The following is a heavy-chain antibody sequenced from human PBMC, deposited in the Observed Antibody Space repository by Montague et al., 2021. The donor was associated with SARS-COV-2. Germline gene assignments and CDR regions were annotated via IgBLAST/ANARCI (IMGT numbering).Heavy chain of an antibody. D-gene: IGHD3-22*01. CDR3: ARGWFSPMLVVVIRGPFDY. Sequence: SETLSLTCTVSGGSISSSSYYWGWIRQPPGKGLEWIRTIYYSGSTYYNPSLKSRVTISVDTSKNQFSLKLSSVTAADTAVYYCARGWFSPMLVVVIRGPFDYWGQGALVTASS. CDR2: IYYSGST. V-gene: IGHV4-39*07. CDR1: GGSISSSSYY. J-gene: IGHJ4*02.